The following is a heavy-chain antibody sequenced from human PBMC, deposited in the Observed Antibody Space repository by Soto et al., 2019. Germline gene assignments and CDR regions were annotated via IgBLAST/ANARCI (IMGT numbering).Heavy chain of an antibody. D-gene: IGHD6-13*01. CDR3: ARFIKSSWYDYYYYGMDV. Sequence: PSETLSLTCAVSGGSISSSNWWSWVRQPPGKGLEWIGEIYHSGSTNYNPSLKSRVTISVDKSKNQFSLKLSSVTAADTAVYYCARFIKSSWYDYYYYGMDVWGQGTTVTVSS. CDR2: IYHSGST. V-gene: IGHV4-4*02. J-gene: IGHJ6*02. CDR1: GGSISSSNW.